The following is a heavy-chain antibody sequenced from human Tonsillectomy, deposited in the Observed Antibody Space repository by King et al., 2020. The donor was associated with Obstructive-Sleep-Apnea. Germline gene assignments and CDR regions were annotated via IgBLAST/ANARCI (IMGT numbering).Heavy chain of an antibody. J-gene: IGHJ6*02. CDR2: ISYDGSNK. CDR1: GFTFSSYA. V-gene: IGHV3-30-3*01. Sequence: VQLVESGGGVVQPGRSLRLSCAASGFTFSSYAMHWVRQAPGKGLEWVAVISYDGSNKYYADSVKGRFTISRDNSKNPLYLQMNSLRAEDTAVYYCARGGVVTPLYYGMDVWGQGTTVTVSS. CDR3: ARGGVVTPLYYGMDV. D-gene: IGHD4-23*01.